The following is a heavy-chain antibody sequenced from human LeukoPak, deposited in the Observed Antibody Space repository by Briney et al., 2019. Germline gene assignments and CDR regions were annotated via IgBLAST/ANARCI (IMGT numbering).Heavy chain of an antibody. D-gene: IGHD3-22*01. V-gene: IGHV4-31*03. Sequence: SETLSLTCTVSGGSISSGGYYWSWIRQHPGKGLEWIGYIYYSGSTYYNPSLKSRVTISVDTSKNQFSLKLSSVTAADTAVYYCARVPVYRYYDDYWGQGTLVTVSS. CDR3: ARVPVYRYYDDY. J-gene: IGHJ4*02. CDR1: GGSISSGGYY. CDR2: IYYSGST.